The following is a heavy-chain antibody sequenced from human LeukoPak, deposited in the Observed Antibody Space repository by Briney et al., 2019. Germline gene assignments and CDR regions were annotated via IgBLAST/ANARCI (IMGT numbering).Heavy chain of an antibody. V-gene: IGHV1-18*01. CDR3: ARLKTDYYDSSDLDY. D-gene: IGHD3-22*01. J-gene: IGHJ4*02. CDR1: GYTFTSYG. CDR2: ISAYNGNT. Sequence: GASVTVSCKASGYTFTSYGISWVRQAPGQGLEWMGWISAYNGNTNYAQKLQGRVTMTTDTSTSTAYMELRSLRSDDTAVYYCARLKTDYYDSSDLDYWGQGTLVTVSS.